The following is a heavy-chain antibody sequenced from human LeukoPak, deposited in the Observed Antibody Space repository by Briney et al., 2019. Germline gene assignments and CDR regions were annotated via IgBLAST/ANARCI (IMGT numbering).Heavy chain of an antibody. J-gene: IGHJ4*02. Sequence: SETLSLTCTVSGGSISSSSYYWGWIRQPPGKGLEWIGSIYYSGSTYYNPSLKSRVIISVDTSKNRFSLKLSSVTAADTAIYYCARVQGQFLESLFDFHFDYWGQGTLVTVSS. V-gene: IGHV4-39*01. D-gene: IGHD3-3*01. CDR3: ARVQGQFLESLFDFHFDY. CDR2: IYYSGST. CDR1: GGSISSSSYY.